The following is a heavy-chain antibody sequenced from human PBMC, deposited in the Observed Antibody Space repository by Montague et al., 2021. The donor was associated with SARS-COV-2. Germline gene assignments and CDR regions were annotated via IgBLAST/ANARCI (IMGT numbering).Heavy chain of an antibody. J-gene: IGHJ6*02. CDR3: ARGRNPSRAYAYGSLRLVYFALDV. CDR1: GRSMRSDRFY. Sequence: SETLSLTCNVSGRSMRSDRFYWVWIRQPPGRSLGWIGYVLYSGTTYYNPSLKSRVTISADTSKNEFFLAMTSVTAADTAVYYCARGRNPSRAYAYGSLRLVYFALDVWGQGTTVTVSS. CDR2: VLYSGTT. V-gene: IGHV4-39*07. D-gene: IGHD5-18*01.